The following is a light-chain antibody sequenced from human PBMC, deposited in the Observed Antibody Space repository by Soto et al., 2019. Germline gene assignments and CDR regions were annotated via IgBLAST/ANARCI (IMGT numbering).Light chain of an antibody. CDR1: SSDVGGYNF. J-gene: IGLJ1*01. CDR2: DVI. V-gene: IGLV2-11*01. CDR3: CSYGGSYTYV. Sequence: QSALTQPRSVSGSRGQSVTISCTGTSSDVGGYNFVSWYQQHPGKALKLMIYDVIKRPSGVPDRFSGSKSGDTASLTISGLQAEDEADYYCCSYGGSYTYVFGTGTKLTVL.